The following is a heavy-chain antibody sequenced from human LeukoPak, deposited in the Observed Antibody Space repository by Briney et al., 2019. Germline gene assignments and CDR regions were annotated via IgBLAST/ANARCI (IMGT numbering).Heavy chain of an antibody. CDR3: VSFYETY. CDR1: GNYS. Sequence: GGSLRLSCAASGNYSIHWVRQAPGKGLVWVSHINSDGSWTSYADSVKGRFTISKDNAKNTVYLQMNSLRAEDTAVYYCVSFYETYWGRGTLVTVSS. CDR2: INSDGSWT. D-gene: IGHD2/OR15-2a*01. J-gene: IGHJ4*02. V-gene: IGHV3-74*01.